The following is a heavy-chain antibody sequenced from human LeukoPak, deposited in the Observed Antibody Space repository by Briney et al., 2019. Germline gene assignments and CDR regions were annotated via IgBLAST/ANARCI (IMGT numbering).Heavy chain of an antibody. D-gene: IGHD3-22*01. CDR2: INPSGGST. J-gene: IGHJ4*02. V-gene: IGHV1-46*01. CDR1: GYTFTSYY. Sequence: ASVKVSCKASGYTFTSYYMHWVRQAPGQGLEWMGIINPSGGSTIYTQKFQGRVTMTRDMSTSTVYMELSSLRSEDTAVYYCAKDYDRNHYESSGFFDYWGLGTLVTVSS. CDR3: AKDYDRNHYESSGFFDY.